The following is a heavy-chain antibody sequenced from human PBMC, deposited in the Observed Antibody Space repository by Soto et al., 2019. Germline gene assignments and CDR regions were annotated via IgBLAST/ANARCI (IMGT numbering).Heavy chain of an antibody. V-gene: IGHV1-69*01. D-gene: IGHD2-8*01. CDR1: EDTFDSYA. J-gene: IGHJ4*02. Sequence: QVQLVQSGAEVKRPGSSVRVSCRASEDTFDSYAISWVRQAPGQGLDWMGGVIPFFNTPNYAKKFQGRVTITADESTSTAYMELSSLRSEDTAMYYCAADRAYGANPLAFLYWGQGTLVTVSS. CDR2: VIPFFNTP. CDR3: AADRAYGANPLAFLY.